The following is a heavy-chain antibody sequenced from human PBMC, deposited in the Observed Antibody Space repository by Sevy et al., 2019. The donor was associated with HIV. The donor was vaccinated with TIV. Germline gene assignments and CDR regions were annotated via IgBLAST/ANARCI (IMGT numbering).Heavy chain of an antibody. D-gene: IGHD3-22*01. Sequence: GGSLRLSCAASGFTFSSHSMNWVRQAPGKGLEWVSSISSSSSYIYYADSVKGRFTISRDNAKNSLYLQMNSLRAEDTAVYYCARDLADYYDSSGYYYVSSWFDPWGQGTLVTVSS. J-gene: IGHJ5*02. CDR1: GFTFSSHS. CDR2: ISSSSSYI. V-gene: IGHV3-21*01. CDR3: ARDLADYYDSSGYYYVSSWFDP.